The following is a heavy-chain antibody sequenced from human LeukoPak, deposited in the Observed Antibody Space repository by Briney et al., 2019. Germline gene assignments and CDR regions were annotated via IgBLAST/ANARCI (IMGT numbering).Heavy chain of an antibody. Sequence: GGSLRLSCAASGFTFSDYGMHWVRQAPGKGLEWVAVISYDGSNKYYADSVKGRFTISRDNSKNTLYLQMNSLRAEDTAVYYCARDRSGEDIYYYYGMDVWGQGTTVTVSS. CDR2: ISYDGSNK. J-gene: IGHJ6*02. D-gene: IGHD2-15*01. V-gene: IGHV3-30*03. CDR3: ARDRSGEDIYYYYGMDV. CDR1: GFTFSDYG.